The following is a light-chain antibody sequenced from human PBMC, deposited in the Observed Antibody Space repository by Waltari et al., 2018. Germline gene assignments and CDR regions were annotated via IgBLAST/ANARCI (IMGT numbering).Light chain of an antibody. Sequence: QTVLTQEPSLSVSPGGTVTLTCALSSVSLSTTSYATWYQQTPGQAPRKLVYKANARSSGVPDRFSGSILGNTAALTNTGAQADDESDYYCALYMGSGIWVFGGGTRLTVL. CDR2: KAN. V-gene: IGLV8-61*01. J-gene: IGLJ3*02. CDR3: ALYMGSGIWV. CDR1: SVSLSTTSY.